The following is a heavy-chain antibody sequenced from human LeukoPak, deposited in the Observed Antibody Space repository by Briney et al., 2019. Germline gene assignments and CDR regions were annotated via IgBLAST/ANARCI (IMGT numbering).Heavy chain of an antibody. CDR1: GFTFSSYS. CDR3: ARAQINTIDAFDI. Sequence: PGGSLRLSCAASGFTFSSYSMNWVRQAPGKGLEWVSSISSSSSYIYYADSVKGRFTISRDNAKNSLYLQMNSLRAEDTAVYYCARAQINTIDAFDIWGQGTMVTVSS. CDR2: ISSSSSYI. J-gene: IGHJ3*02. D-gene: IGHD5-24*01. V-gene: IGHV3-21*01.